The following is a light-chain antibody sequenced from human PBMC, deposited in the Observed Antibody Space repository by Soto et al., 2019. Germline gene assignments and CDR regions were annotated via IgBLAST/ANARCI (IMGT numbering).Light chain of an antibody. Sequence: QSVLTQPASVSGSPGQSITISCTGTSDDIGAFKFVSWYQQHPGKAPKLLIYEVSRRPSGVSDRFSGSRTGNTASLTLSGLQAEDESDYYCTSYKTANTLVFGTGTKVTVL. V-gene: IGLV2-14*03. J-gene: IGLJ1*01. CDR2: EVS. CDR1: SDDIGAFKF. CDR3: TSYKTANTLV.